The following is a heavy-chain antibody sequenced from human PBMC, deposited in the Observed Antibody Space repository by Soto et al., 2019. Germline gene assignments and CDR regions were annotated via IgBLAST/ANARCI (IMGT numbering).Heavy chain of an antibody. J-gene: IGHJ4*02. CDR3: ARRHLDILTGYAIFDY. D-gene: IGHD3-9*01. Sequence: IRKNPRKGLEWIGEVNHGGTSNYNPSLKSRAIISVDTSKNQFSLKLSSVTAADTAVYYCARRHLDILTGYAIFDYWGQGTLVTVSS. CDR2: VNHGGTS. V-gene: IGHV4-34*01.